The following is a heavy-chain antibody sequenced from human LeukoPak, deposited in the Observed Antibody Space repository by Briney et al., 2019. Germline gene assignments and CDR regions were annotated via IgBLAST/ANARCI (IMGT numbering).Heavy chain of an antibody. CDR2: IKSKTDGGTT. J-gene: IGHJ4*02. D-gene: IGHD2-2*01. Sequence: GGSLRLSCAASGFTFSNAWMSWVRQAPGKGLEWVGRIKSKTDGGTTDYAAPVEGRFTISRDDSKNTLYLQMNSLKTEDTAVYYCTTYCSSTSCYPDYWGQGTLVTVSS. CDR1: GFTFSNAW. CDR3: TTYCSSTSCYPDY. V-gene: IGHV3-15*01.